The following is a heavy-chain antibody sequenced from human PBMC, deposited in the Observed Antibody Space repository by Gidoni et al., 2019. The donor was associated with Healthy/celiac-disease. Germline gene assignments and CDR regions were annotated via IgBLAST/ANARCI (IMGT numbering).Heavy chain of an antibody. Sequence: VQLVESGGGVVQPGWSLRPPCAPSGFTFSSYAMHWVRQAPGKGLEWVAVISDDGSNKYYADSVKGRFTISRDNSKNTLYLQMNSLRAEDTAVYYCARGLAVAADGAFDIWGQGTMVTVSS. V-gene: IGHV3-30-3*01. CDR1: GFTFSSYA. D-gene: IGHD6-19*01. CDR3: ARGLAVAADGAFDI. CDR2: ISDDGSNK. J-gene: IGHJ3*02.